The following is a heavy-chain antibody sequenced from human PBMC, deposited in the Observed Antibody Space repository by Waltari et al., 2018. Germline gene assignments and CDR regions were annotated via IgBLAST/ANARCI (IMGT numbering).Heavy chain of an antibody. V-gene: IGHV4-59*01. Sequence: QVQLQESGPGLVKPSETLSLTCTVSGGSISSYYWSWIRQPPGKGLEWIGYIYYSGSTNYNPALKRRVTISVDTSKNQFSLKLSSVTAADTAVYYCAAHYDILTGYSYWGQGTLVTVSS. CDR2: IYYSGST. CDR3: AAHYDILTGYSY. J-gene: IGHJ4*02. CDR1: GGSISSYY. D-gene: IGHD3-9*01.